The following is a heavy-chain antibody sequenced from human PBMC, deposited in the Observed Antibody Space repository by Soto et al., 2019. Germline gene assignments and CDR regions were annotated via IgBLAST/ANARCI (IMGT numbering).Heavy chain of an antibody. D-gene: IGHD3-22*01. CDR1: GGSISSSSYY. J-gene: IGHJ4*02. Sequence: SETLSLTCTVSGGSISSSSYYWGWIRQPPGKGLEWIGSIYYSGSTYYNPSLKSRVTISVDTSKNQFSLKLSSVTAADTAVYYCARAPENYYDSSGYSRDFDYWGQGTLVTVSS. CDR2: IYYSGST. V-gene: IGHV4-39*01. CDR3: ARAPENYYDSSGYSRDFDY.